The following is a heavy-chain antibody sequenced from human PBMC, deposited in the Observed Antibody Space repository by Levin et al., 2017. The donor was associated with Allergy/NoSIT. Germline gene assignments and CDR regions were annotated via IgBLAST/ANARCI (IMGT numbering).Heavy chain of an antibody. Sequence: LSLTCAASGFTFSDYFMTWIRQSPGKGLEWRSFISSSSSFTNYADSVKGRFTTSRDNAKKSLFLQMNSLRAEDSAVYYCATRGGGSGSHAFDIWGQGTMVTVSS. CDR1: GFTFSDYF. V-gene: IGHV3-11*03. J-gene: IGHJ3*02. CDR2: ISSSSSFT. D-gene: IGHD2-15*01. CDR3: ATRGGGSGSHAFDI.